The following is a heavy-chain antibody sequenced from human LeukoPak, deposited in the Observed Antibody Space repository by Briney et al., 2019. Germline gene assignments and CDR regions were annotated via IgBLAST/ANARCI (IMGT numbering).Heavy chain of an antibody. D-gene: IGHD6-19*01. Sequence: RPGGSLRLSCTASGFTFNTYTMHWVRQAPGKGLEWVAVVTFDGSSTYYADSVKGRFTISRDNSKNTLYLQMNSLRAEDTAVYYCAKDESKYGWYSPCLDYWGQGTLVTVSS. CDR1: GFTFNTYT. V-gene: IGHV3-30-3*01. CDR2: VTFDGSST. J-gene: IGHJ4*02. CDR3: AKDESKYGWYSPCLDY.